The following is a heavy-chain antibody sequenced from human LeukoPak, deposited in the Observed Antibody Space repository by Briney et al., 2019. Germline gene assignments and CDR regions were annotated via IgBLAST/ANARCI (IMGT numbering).Heavy chain of an antibody. CDR2: ISTSSSYI. J-gene: IGHJ6*03. V-gene: IGHV3-21*01. Sequence: PGGSLRLSCGASGFTFSTYSMSWVRQAPGKGLEWVSSISTSSSYIYYADSVKGRFTISRHNAKNSLYLQMNSLRAEDTAVYYCARDPYSGSYGNYYYYFMDVWGKGTTVTISS. CDR3: ARDPYSGSYGNYYYYFMDV. D-gene: IGHD1-26*01. CDR1: GFTFSTYS.